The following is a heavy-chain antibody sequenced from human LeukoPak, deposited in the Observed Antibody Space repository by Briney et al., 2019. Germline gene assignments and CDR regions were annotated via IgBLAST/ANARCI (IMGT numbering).Heavy chain of an antibody. V-gene: IGHV4-34*01. D-gene: IGHD1-26*01. J-gene: IGHJ4*02. Sequence: SETLSLTCAVYGGSFSGYYWSWIHQPPGKGLEWIGEINHSGSTNYNPSLKSRVTISVDKSKNQFSLKLSSVTAADTAVYYCARVSAGATIVLYYWGQGTLVTVSS. CDR1: GGSFSGYY. CDR2: INHSGST. CDR3: ARVSAGATIVLYY.